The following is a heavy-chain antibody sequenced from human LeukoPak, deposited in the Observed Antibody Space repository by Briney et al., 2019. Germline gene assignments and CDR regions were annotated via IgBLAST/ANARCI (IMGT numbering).Heavy chain of an antibody. J-gene: IGHJ4*02. CDR2: IYHSGST. CDR3: ARYRPAHRHYYDSSGYFIDY. D-gene: IGHD3-22*01. V-gene: IGHV4-38-2*01. CDR1: GYSISSGYY. Sequence: SETLSLTCAVSGYSISSGYYWGWIRQPPGKGLEWIGSIYHSGSTYYNPSLKSRVTISVDTSKNQFSLKLSSVTAADTAVYYCARYRPAHRHYYDSSGYFIDYWGQGTLVTVSS.